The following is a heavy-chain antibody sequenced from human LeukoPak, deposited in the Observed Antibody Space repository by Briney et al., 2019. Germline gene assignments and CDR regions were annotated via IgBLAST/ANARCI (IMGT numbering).Heavy chain of an antibody. Sequence: SETLSLACAVSGGSISSGGYSWSWIRQPPGKGLEWIGYIYHSGSTYYNPSLKSRVTISVDRSKNQFSLKLSSVTAADTAVYYCARERLGYCSGGSCYSYAFDIWGQGTMVTVSS. V-gene: IGHV4-30-2*01. D-gene: IGHD2-15*01. CDR3: ARERLGYCSGGSCYSYAFDI. CDR1: GGSISSGGYS. J-gene: IGHJ3*02. CDR2: IYHSGST.